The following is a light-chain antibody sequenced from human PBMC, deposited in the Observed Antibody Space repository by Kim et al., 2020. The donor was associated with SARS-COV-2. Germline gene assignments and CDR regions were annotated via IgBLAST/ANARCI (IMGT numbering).Light chain of an antibody. Sequence: SQSPGKTGTISCTRSSGSIASNYVQWYQQCPGSAPTTVIYEDNQRPSGVPDRFSGSIDSSSNSASLTISGLKTEDEADYYCQSYRVFGGGTKLTVL. CDR3: QSYRV. J-gene: IGLJ3*02. CDR1: SGSIASNY. V-gene: IGLV6-57*03. CDR2: EDN.